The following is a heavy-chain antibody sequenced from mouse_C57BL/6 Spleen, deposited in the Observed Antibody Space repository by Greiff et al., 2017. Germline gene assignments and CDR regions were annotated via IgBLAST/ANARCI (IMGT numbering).Heavy chain of an antibody. Sequence: EVKLQESGPGLVKPSQTVFLTCTVTGISITTGNYRWSWIRQFPGNKLEWIGYIYYSGTITYNPSLTSRTTITRDTPKNQFFLEMNSLTAEDTATYYCARYDYDGWYFDVWGTGTTVTVSS. CDR2: IYYSGTI. D-gene: IGHD2-4*01. CDR3: ARYDYDGWYFDV. CDR1: GISITTGNYR. V-gene: IGHV3-5*01. J-gene: IGHJ1*03.